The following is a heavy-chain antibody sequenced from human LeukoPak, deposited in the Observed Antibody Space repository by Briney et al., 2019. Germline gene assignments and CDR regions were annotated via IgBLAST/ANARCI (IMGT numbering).Heavy chain of an antibody. J-gene: IGHJ6*02. CDR2: IYYTGHT. V-gene: IGHV4-59*01. Sequence: PSETLSLTCTVSGGSISSYYWNWIRLPPGKGLEYIGYIYYTGHTYYNPSLKSRVSISLDTSKNQFSLNLYSVTAADTAVYFCARVRHHCSATSCYSGNGMDVWGQGTTVTVSS. CDR1: GGSISSYY. D-gene: IGHD2-15*01. CDR3: ARVRHHCSATSCYSGNGMDV.